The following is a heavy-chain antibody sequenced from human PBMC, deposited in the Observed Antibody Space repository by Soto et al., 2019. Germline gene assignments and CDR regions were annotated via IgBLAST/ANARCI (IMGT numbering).Heavy chain of an antibody. Sequence: SLSLTCTISGGSISSGGYYWSWIRQHPGKGLEWIGYIYYSGSTYYNQSLKSRVTISVDTSKNQFSLMLRSVTAADTDEYHCARAYRLVYYLDYWGQRTLVTVCS. D-gene: IGHD6-6*01. CDR1: GGSISSGGYY. CDR3: ARAYRLVYYLDY. CDR2: IYYSGST. V-gene: IGHV4-31*03. J-gene: IGHJ4*02.